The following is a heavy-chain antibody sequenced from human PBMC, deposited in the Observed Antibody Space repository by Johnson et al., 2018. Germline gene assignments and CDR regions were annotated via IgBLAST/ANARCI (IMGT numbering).Heavy chain of an antibody. CDR2: INHSGST. D-gene: IGHD1-26*01. Sequence: QVQLQQWGAGLLKPSETLSLTCAVYGGSFSGYYWSWIRQPPGKGLEWIGEINHSGSTNYTPSLKSRVTISVDTSKNQFSLKLSSVTAADTAVYYRARGHPGIVGATTSAFDIWGQGTMVTVSS. J-gene: IGHJ3*02. V-gene: IGHV4-34*01. CDR1: GGSFSGYY. CDR3: ARGHPGIVGATTSAFDI.